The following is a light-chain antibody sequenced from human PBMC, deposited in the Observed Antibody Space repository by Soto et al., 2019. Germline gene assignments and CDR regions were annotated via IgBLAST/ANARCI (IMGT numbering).Light chain of an antibody. J-gene: IGLJ2*01. Sequence: NFMLTQPHSVSASPGKTVTISCTRSSGSIADNFVQWYQQRPGSSPTTVIYEDDERPLGVPDRFSGSIDSSSNSASLTISGLKTEDEADYYCQSYNSSNVVFGGGTKVTVL. CDR2: EDD. V-gene: IGLV6-57*01. CDR3: QSYNSSNVV. CDR1: SGSIADNF.